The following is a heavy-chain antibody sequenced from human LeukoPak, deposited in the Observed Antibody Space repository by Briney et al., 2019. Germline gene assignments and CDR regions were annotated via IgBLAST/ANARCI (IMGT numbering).Heavy chain of an antibody. J-gene: IGHJ6*03. CDR2: ISSSSSYI. V-gene: IGHV3-21*01. D-gene: IGHD2-15*01. Sequence: PGGSLRLSCAASGFTFSSYSMNWVRQAPGKGLEWVSSISSSSSYIYYADSVKGRFTISRDNAKNSLYLQMNSLRAEDTAVYYCARPRVANYYYYYMDVWGKGTTVTVSS. CDR1: GFTFSSYS. CDR3: ARPRVANYYYYYMDV.